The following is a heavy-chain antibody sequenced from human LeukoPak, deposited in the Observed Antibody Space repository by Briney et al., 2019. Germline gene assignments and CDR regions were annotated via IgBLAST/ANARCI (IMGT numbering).Heavy chain of an antibody. CDR2: INHSGST. J-gene: IGHJ4*02. D-gene: IGHD3-3*01. Sequence: SETLSLTCAVYGGSFSGYYWSWIRQPPGKGLEWIGEINHSGSTNYNPSLKSRVTISVDTSMNQFSLKLSSVTAADTAVYYCARTSDFWSGYHDYWGQGTLVTVSS. CDR3: ARTSDFWSGYHDY. CDR1: GGSFSGYY. V-gene: IGHV4-34*01.